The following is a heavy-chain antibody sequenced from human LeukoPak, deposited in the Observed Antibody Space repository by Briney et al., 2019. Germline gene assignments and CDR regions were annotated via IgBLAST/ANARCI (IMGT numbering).Heavy chain of an antibody. CDR2: ISGSGGST. Sequence: GGSLRLSCAASGFTFSSYAMSWVRQAPGKGLEWVSAISGSGGSTYYADSVKGRFTISRDNSKNTLYLQMNSLRAEDTAVYYCAKGGPGSTTVDYYYYMDVWGKGTTVTVSS. J-gene: IGHJ6*03. V-gene: IGHV3-23*01. CDR1: GFTFSSYA. CDR3: AKGGPGSTTVDYYYYMDV. D-gene: IGHD2/OR15-2a*01.